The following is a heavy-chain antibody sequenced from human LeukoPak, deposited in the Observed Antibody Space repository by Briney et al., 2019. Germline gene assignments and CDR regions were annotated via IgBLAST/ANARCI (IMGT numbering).Heavy chain of an antibody. Sequence: PSETLSLTCTVSGGSISSYYWSWIRQPAGKGLEWIGRIYTSGSTNYNPSLKSRVTMSVDTSKNQFSLKLSSVTAADTAVYYCARGGWFGEFLDAFDIWGQGTMVTVSS. CDR1: GGSISSYY. D-gene: IGHD3-10*01. CDR3: ARGGWFGEFLDAFDI. CDR2: IYTSGST. J-gene: IGHJ3*02. V-gene: IGHV4-4*07.